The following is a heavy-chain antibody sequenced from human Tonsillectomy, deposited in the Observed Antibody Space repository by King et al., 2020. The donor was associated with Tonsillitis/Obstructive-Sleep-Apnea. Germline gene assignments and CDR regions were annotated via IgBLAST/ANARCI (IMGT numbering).Heavy chain of an antibody. J-gene: IGHJ6*03. Sequence: VQLVESGGGLIQPGGSLRLSCAASGFTVSSNYMSWVRQAPGKGLEWVSVIYSGGSTYYADSVKGRFTFSRDNSKNTLYLQMNSLRAEDTAVYYCARVLGAVDNYYYYSYMDVGGKGTTVTVSS. CDR3: ARVLGAVDNYYYYSYMDV. CDR2: IYSGGST. CDR1: GFTVSSNY. V-gene: IGHV3-53*01. D-gene: IGHD3-10*01.